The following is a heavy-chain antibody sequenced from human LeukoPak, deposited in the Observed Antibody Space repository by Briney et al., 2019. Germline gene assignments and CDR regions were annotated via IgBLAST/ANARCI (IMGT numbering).Heavy chain of an antibody. Sequence: AASVKVSCKASGGTFSSYAISWVRQAPGQGLEWMGRIIPIFGTANYAQKFQGRVTITTDESTSTAYMELSSLRSEDTAVYYCATTPSENYYLGKYYFDYWGQGTLVTVSS. V-gene: IGHV1-69*05. J-gene: IGHJ4*02. CDR1: GGTFSSYA. CDR2: IIPIFGTA. CDR3: ATTPSENYYLGKYYFDY. D-gene: IGHD3-10*01.